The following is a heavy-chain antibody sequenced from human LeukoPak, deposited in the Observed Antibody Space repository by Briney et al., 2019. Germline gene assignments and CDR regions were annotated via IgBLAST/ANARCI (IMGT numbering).Heavy chain of an antibody. D-gene: IGHD1-7*01. CDR3: ARGLELHSGYFQH. J-gene: IGHJ1*01. CDR2: IIPIFGTA. CDR1: GGTFSNYA. Sequence: SVKVSCKASGGTFSNYAISWVRQAPGQGLEWMGGIIPIFGTANYAQKFQGRVTITTDESTSTAYMELSSLRSEDTAVYYCARGLELHSGYFQHWGQGTLVTVSS. V-gene: IGHV1-69*05.